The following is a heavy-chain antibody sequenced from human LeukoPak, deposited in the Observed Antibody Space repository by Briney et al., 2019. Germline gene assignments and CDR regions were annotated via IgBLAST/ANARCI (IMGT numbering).Heavy chain of an antibody. CDR1: GGSISSGDFY. CDR2: IYYSGST. V-gene: IGHV4-30-4*08. Sequence: SQTLSLTCTVSGGSISSGDFYWSWIRQPPGKGLEWIGYIYYSGSTYYNPSLKSRVTISVDTSKNQFSLKLSSVTAADTAVYYCARVGGSDYYDSSGYYYVWGQGTLVTVSS. D-gene: IGHD3-22*01. J-gene: IGHJ4*02. CDR3: ARVGGSDYYDSSGYYYV.